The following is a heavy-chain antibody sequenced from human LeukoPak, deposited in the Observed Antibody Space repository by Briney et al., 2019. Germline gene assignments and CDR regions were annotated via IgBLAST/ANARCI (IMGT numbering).Heavy chain of an antibody. CDR1: GGSISSSSYY. V-gene: IGHV4-39*01. J-gene: IGHJ5*02. Sequence: PSETLSLTCTGSGGSISSSSYYWGWIRQPPGKGLEWIGSIYYSGSTYYNPSLKSRVTIFVDTSKNQFSLKLSSVTAADTAVYYCARWSAAVPKMFDPWGQGTLVTVSS. D-gene: IGHD6-25*01. CDR3: ARWSAAVPKMFDP. CDR2: IYYSGST.